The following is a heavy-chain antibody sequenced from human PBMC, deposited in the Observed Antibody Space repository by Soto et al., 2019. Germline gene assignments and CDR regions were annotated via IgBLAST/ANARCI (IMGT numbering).Heavy chain of an antibody. V-gene: IGHV4-39*02. CDR3: ASPPITIFGVVRDLDAFDI. CDR2: IYYSGST. D-gene: IGHD3-3*01. J-gene: IGHJ3*02. CDR1: GGSISSSSYY. Sequence: QLQLQESGPGLVKPSETLSLTCTVSGGSISSSSYYWGWIRQPPGKGLEWIGSIYYSGSTYYNPSLKSRVTISVETSKNHLSLKLSSVTAADTAVYYCASPPITIFGVVRDLDAFDIWGQGTMVTVSS.